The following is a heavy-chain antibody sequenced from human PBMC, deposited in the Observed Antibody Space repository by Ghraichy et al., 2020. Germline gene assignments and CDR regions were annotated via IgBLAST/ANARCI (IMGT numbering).Heavy chain of an antibody. CDR1: GFTVSSNY. V-gene: IGHV3-53*01. Sequence: GGSLRLSCAASGFTVSSNYMNWVRQAPGKGLEWVSVIYSGGSTYYADSVKGRFTISRDNSKNTLYLQMNSLRAEDTAVYYCARDLTVGYGMDVWGQGTTVTVSS. J-gene: IGHJ6*02. D-gene: IGHD1-26*01. CDR3: ARDLTVGYGMDV. CDR2: IYSGGST.